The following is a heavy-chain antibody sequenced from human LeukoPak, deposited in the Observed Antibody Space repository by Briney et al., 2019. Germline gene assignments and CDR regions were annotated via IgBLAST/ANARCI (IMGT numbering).Heavy chain of an antibody. CDR1: GGTFNNSA. V-gene: IGHV1-69*05. J-gene: IGHJ5*02. CDR2: IMPLFGTA. CDR3: ARDVHGDYGSGWFDP. D-gene: IGHD4-17*01. Sequence: GSSVKVSCKTSGGTFNNSAISWVRQAPGQGLEWLGGIMPLFGTAGYAQKFQGRVTITKDESTRTVYSELTSLTSDDTAVYYCARDVHGDYGSGWFDPWGQGNLVSVSS.